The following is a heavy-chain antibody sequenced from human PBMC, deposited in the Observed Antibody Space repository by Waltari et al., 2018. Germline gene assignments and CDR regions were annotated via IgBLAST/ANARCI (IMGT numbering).Heavy chain of an antibody. CDR2: IYSDGRT. CDR3: AKDAGPVAAEGDY. D-gene: IGHD6-19*01. V-gene: IGHV3-66*01. J-gene: IGHJ4*02. Sequence: EVQLVESGGGLVQPGGSLRLSCAASGFTVSSNYMGWVRQAPGKGLEWVSLIYSDGRTYYADSVKGRFTISRDNYKNTVYLQMSRLRVEDTAVYYCAKDAGPVAAEGDYWGQGTLVTVSS. CDR1: GFTVSSNY.